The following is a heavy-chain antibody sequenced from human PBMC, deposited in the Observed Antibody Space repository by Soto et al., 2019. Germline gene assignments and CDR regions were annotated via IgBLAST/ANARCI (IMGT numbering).Heavy chain of an antibody. Sequence: EVQLLESGGGLVRPGESLRLSCAASGFNFNKYAMSWVRQAPGQGLEWVSGISCGGGPESYADSVKGRFTIDRDDAKNTLDLDINSLGVDDTAEYYCAKADGQRWLLPRLESWGRG. CDR3: AKADGQRWLLPRLES. J-gene: IGHJ6*01. CDR1: GFNFNKYA. V-gene: IGHV3-23*01. CDR2: ISCGGGPE. D-gene: IGHD2-15*01.